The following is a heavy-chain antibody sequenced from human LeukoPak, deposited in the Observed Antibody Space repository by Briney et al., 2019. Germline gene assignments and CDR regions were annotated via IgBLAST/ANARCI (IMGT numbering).Heavy chain of an antibody. CDR3: ARDPYSSTPRYYLDY. CDR2: ISYDGSNK. D-gene: IGHD6-13*01. CDR1: GFTFSSYA. Sequence: PGRFLRLSCAASGFTFSSYAMHWVRQAPGKGLEWVAVISYDGSNKYYADSVKGRFTISRDISKNTLYLQMNSLRAEDTAVYYCARDPYSSTPRYYLDYWGQGTLVTVSS. J-gene: IGHJ4*02. V-gene: IGHV3-30*04.